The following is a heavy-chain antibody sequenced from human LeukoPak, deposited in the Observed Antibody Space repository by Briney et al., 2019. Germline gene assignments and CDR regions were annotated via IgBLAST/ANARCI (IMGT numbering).Heavy chain of an antibody. CDR3: ASQYNWNDEEDWFDP. D-gene: IGHD1-1*01. CDR2: INPNSGGT. J-gene: IGHJ5*02. V-gene: IGHV1-2*02. CDR1: GYTFTGYY. Sequence: GASVKVSCKASGYTFTGYYMHWVRQAPGQGLEWTGWINPNSGGTNYAQKFQGRVTMTRDTSISIAYMELSRLRSDDTAVYYCASQYNWNDEEDWFDPWGQGTLVTVSS.